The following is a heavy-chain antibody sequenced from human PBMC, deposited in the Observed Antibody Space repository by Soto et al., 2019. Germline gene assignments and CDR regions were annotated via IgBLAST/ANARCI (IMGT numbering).Heavy chain of an antibody. V-gene: IGHV1-69*13. Sequence: SVKVSCKASGGTFSSYAISWVRQAPGQGLEWMGGIIPIFGTANYAQKFQGRVTITADESTSTAYMELSSLRSEDTAVYYCASALGYCSSTSCPDPYYYYYGMDVWGQGTTVTVS. CDR2: IIPIFGTA. J-gene: IGHJ6*02. D-gene: IGHD2-2*01. CDR1: GGTFSSYA. CDR3: ASALGYCSSTSCPDPYYYYYGMDV.